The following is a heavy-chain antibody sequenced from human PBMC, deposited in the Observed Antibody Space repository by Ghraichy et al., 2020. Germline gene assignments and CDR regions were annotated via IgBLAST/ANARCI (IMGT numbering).Heavy chain of an antibody. CDR2: ISGSGGTT. V-gene: IGHV3-23*01. CDR1: GFKFRNYD. Sequence: GGSLRLSCPVSGFKFRNYDMSWVRQAPGKGLEWVSVISGSGGTTNYADSVKGRFTISRDNSKDTVDLQMNSLRAEGTATYYCAKDRDQHGSGSRALDIWGQGTKVTVSS. D-gene: IGHD3-10*01. CDR3: AKDRDQHGSGSRALDI. J-gene: IGHJ3*02.